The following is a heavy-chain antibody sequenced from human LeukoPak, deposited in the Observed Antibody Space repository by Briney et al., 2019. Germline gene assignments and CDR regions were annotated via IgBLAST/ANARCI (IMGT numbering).Heavy chain of an antibody. D-gene: IGHD6-13*01. CDR2: TDGDESSS. Sequence: GGSLRLSCAASGFTFSRYWMHWVRQAPGKGLMWVSRTDGDESSSSYADSVKGRFTISRDNAKNTLYLQMNSLRAEDTAVYYCARDPSAAAGFFDYWGQGALVTVSS. J-gene: IGHJ4*02. V-gene: IGHV3-74*01. CDR3: ARDPSAAAGFFDY. CDR1: GFTFSRYW.